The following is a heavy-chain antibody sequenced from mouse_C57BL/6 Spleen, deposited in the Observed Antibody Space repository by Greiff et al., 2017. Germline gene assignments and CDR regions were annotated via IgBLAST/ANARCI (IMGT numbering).Heavy chain of an antibody. CDR1: GYAFSSYW. Sequence: VQLQQSGAELVKPGASVKISCKASGYAFSSYWMNWVKQRPGKGLEWIGQIYPGDGDTNYNGKFKGKATLTADKSSSTAYMQLSSLTSEYSAVYFCARGGDYDGVNAMDYWGQGTSVTVSS. J-gene: IGHJ4*01. CDR3: ARGGDYDGVNAMDY. D-gene: IGHD2-4*01. CDR2: IYPGDGDT. V-gene: IGHV1-80*01.